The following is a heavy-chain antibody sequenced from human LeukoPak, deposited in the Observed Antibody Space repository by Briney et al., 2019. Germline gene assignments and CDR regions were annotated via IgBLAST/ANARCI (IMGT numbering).Heavy chain of an antibody. Sequence: PGGSLRLSCAASGFTFSSYGMNWVRQAPGKGLEWVSSITIISSYIYYADSVKGRFTISRDNAKNSLYLQMNSLRAEDTAVYYCARDLHYSVDSWGQGTLVTVSS. CDR3: ARDLHYSVDS. V-gene: IGHV3-21*01. CDR2: ITIISSYI. J-gene: IGHJ4*02. CDR1: GFTFSSYG. D-gene: IGHD3-10*01.